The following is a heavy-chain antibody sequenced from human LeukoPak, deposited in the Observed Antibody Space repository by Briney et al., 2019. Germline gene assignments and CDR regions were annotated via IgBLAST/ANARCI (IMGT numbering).Heavy chain of an antibody. V-gene: IGHV3-74*01. D-gene: IGHD2-15*01. CDR2: INSDGSDT. CDR3: VRGRFGGYFDH. J-gene: IGHJ4*02. CDR1: GFTFSSHW. Sequence: PGGSLRLSCAASGFTFSSHWMHWDRQAPGKGLVWVSHINSDGSDTSYADSVKGRFTISRDNAKNTLNLHMNSLRAEDTAVYYCVRGRFGGYFDHWGQGSLVTVSS.